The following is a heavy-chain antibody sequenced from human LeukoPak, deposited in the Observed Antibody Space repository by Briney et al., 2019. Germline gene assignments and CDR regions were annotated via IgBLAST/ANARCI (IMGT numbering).Heavy chain of an antibody. Sequence: GASVKVSCKASGYTFTGYYMHWVRQATGQGPEWMGWMNPNSGDTGYAQKFQGRVTMTRDTSISTAYMDLSSLRSEDTAVYYCARGTIYCSRTTCQDAFDIWGQGTMVTVSS. J-gene: IGHJ3*02. D-gene: IGHD2-2*01. CDR2: MNPNSGDT. V-gene: IGHV1-8*02. CDR3: ARGTIYCSRTTCQDAFDI. CDR1: GYTFTGYY.